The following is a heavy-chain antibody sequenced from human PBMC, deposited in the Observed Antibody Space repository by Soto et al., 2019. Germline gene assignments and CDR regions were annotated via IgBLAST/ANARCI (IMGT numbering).Heavy chain of an antibody. CDR3: AKSPDSSGDGPFDD. D-gene: IGHD3-22*01. J-gene: IGHJ4*02. CDR1: GYTFRSSA. V-gene: IGHV3-23*01. CDR2: VSGIGDST. Sequence: EGQLLESGGGLVQPGGSPRLSCGDSGYTFRSSAMSWVRQAPGKGLEWVASVSGIGDSTYYADSVMGRFTVFRDNHKNTLDLQMNSVRVEDTAVYYCAKSPDSSGDGPFDDWGQGTLVTVSS.